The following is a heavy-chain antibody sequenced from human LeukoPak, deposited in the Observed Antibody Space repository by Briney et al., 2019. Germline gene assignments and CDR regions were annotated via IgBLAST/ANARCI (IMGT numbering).Heavy chain of an antibody. V-gene: IGHV3-53*01. D-gene: IGHD6-13*01. CDR2: IYGGGST. J-gene: IGHJ4*02. CDR1: GFTVSSNY. Sequence: GGSLRLSCAASGFTVSSNYMSWVRQAPGKGLEWVSVIYGGGSTYYADSVKGRFTISRDNSKNTLYLQMNSLRAEDTAVYYCAKDRYSIWYLTLDYWGQGTLVTVSS. CDR3: AKDRYSIWYLTLDY.